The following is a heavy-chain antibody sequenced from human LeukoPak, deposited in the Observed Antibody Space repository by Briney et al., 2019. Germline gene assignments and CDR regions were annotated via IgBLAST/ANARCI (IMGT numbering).Heavy chain of an antibody. CDR1: GYTFTGYY. Sequence: ASVKVSCKASGYTFTGYYMHWVRQAPGQGLEWMGWINPNSGGTNYAQKFQGRVTMTRDTSISTAYMELSRLRSDDTAVYYCALRDIVVVVAATYFDYWGQGTLATVSS. CDR2: INPNSGGT. J-gene: IGHJ4*02. CDR3: ALRDIVVVVAATYFDY. D-gene: IGHD2-15*01. V-gene: IGHV1-2*02.